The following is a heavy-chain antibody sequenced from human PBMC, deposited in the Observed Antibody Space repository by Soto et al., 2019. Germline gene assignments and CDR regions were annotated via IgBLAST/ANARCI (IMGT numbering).Heavy chain of an antibody. CDR1: GFTFSSCW. CDR2: INSDGSST. Sequence: PGGSLRLSCAASGFTFSSCWMHWVRQAPGKGLVWVSRINSDGSSTSYADSVKGRFTISRDNAKNTLYLQMNSLRAEDTAVYYCAVINYCGGDCYSDYYYYYGMDVWGQGTTVTVSS. J-gene: IGHJ6*02. D-gene: IGHD2-21*02. V-gene: IGHV3-74*01. CDR3: AVINYCGGDCYSDYYYYYGMDV.